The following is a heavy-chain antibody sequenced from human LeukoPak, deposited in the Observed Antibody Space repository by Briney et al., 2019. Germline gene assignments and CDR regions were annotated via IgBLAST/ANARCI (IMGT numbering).Heavy chain of an antibody. D-gene: IGHD3-10*01. Sequence: GGSLRLSCAASGFTFSDYYMSWIRQAPGKGLEWVSYISSSGSTIYYADSVKGRFTISRDNAKNSLYLQMNSLRAEDTAVYYCARDRLFDGSGNYYYYYMDVWGKGTTVTVSS. V-gene: IGHV3-11*04. CDR3: ARDRLFDGSGNYYYYYMDV. CDR2: ISSSGSTI. CDR1: GFTFSDYY. J-gene: IGHJ6*03.